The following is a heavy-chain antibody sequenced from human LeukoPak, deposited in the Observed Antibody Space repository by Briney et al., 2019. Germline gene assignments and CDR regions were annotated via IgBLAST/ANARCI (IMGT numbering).Heavy chain of an antibody. J-gene: IGHJ4*02. CDR3: ARDGTVTIDY. V-gene: IGHV3-30-3*01. D-gene: IGHD4-17*01. Sequence: GGSLRLSCAASGFTFSSYAMHWVRQAPGKGLEWVAVISYDGSNTYYADSVKGRFTISRDNSKNTLYLQMNSLRAEDTAVYYCARDGTVTIDYWGQGTLVTVSS. CDR1: GFTFSSYA. CDR2: ISYDGSNT.